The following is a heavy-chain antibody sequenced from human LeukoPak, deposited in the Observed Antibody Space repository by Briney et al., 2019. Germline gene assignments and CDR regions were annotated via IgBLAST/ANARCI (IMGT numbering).Heavy chain of an antibody. D-gene: IGHD3-22*01. Sequence: ASVKVSCKASGYAFTGYCIHWVRQAPGQGLEWMGWINPNSGDSNYAQNFQGRVTMTRDTSISTAYMELSRLRSDDTAVYYCARGFTYYYDSSGYSDAFDIWGQGTMVTVSS. V-gene: IGHV1-2*02. CDR3: ARGFTYYYDSSGYSDAFDI. CDR1: GYAFTGYC. J-gene: IGHJ3*02. CDR2: INPNSGDS.